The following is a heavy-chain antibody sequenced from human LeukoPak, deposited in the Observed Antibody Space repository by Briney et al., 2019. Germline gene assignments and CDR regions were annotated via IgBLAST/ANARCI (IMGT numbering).Heavy chain of an antibody. CDR2: IYYSGST. J-gene: IGHJ6*03. Sequence: SETLSLTCTVSGGSISSHYWSWIRQPPGKGLEWIGYIYYSGSTNYNPSLKSRVTISVDTSKNQFSLKLSSVTAADTAVYYCAKDGVWIGEKKANMDVWGKGTTVSISS. CDR1: GGSISSHY. D-gene: IGHD3-10*01. V-gene: IGHV4-59*11. CDR3: AKDGVWIGEKKANMDV.